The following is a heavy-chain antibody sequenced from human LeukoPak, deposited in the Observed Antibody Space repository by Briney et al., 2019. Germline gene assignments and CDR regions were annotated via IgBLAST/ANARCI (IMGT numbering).Heavy chain of an antibody. J-gene: IGHJ4*02. CDR2: IHHSGST. CDR3: AQVRPPSGSGWYGGDDY. CDR1: GGSISSGSW. D-gene: IGHD6-19*01. Sequence: TSETLSLTCAVSGGSISSGSWWGWIRQPPGKGLEWIGEIHHSGSTNYNPSLKSRVTLSVDKSKNQLSLRLTSVTAADTAVYYCAQVRPPSGSGWYGGDDYWGQGNLVTVSS. V-gene: IGHV4-4*02.